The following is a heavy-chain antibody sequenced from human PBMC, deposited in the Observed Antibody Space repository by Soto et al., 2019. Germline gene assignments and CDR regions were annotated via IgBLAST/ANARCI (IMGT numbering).Heavy chain of an antibody. D-gene: IGHD6-25*01. V-gene: IGHV1-58*02. CDR3: AALEVGYRFMAV. J-gene: IGHJ6*02. CDR2: IVVGSDNT. CDR1: GFTCTSSA. Sequence: QMQLVQSGPEVKKPGTSVKVSCKASGFTCTSSAMQWVRQARGQRLEWIGWIVVGSDNTNYAQKFQERVTITRDMSTSTAYMELSSLRSEESAVYYCAALEVGYRFMAVCGQGTTVTVSS.